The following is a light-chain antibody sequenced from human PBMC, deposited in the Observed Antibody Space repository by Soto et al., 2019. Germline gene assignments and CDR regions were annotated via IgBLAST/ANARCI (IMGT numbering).Light chain of an antibody. Sequence: DIQMTQSPSTLSASVGDRVTITCRASQSISSWLAWYQQKPGKAPKLLIYDASSLESGVTSRFSGSGSGPEFTLSISSLQHDDFATYYCQQYNSYSPYTFGQGTKLEIK. J-gene: IGKJ2*01. CDR3: QQYNSYSPYT. CDR2: DAS. V-gene: IGKV1-5*01. CDR1: QSISSW.